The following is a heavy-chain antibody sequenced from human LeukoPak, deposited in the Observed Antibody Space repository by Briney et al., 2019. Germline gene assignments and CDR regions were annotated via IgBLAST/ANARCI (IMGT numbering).Heavy chain of an antibody. V-gene: IGHV4-34*01. Sequence: PSETLSLTCAVYGGSFSGYYWSWIRQPPGKGLEWIGEINHSGSTNYNPSLKSRVTISVDTSKNQFSLKLSSVTAADTAVYYCATTYYYDSSGPWGAFDIWGQGTMVTVSS. CDR3: ATTYYYDSSGPWGAFDI. D-gene: IGHD3-22*01. CDR1: GGSFSGYY. CDR2: INHSGST. J-gene: IGHJ3*02.